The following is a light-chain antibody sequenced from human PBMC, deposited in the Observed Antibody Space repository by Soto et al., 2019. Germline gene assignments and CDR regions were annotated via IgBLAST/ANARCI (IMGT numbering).Light chain of an antibody. CDR3: QQYNSYRYT. J-gene: IGKJ2*01. V-gene: IGKV1-5*01. Sequence: DIQMTQSPSTLSASVGDRVTITCRASQSISSWLAWYQQKQGKAPKLLIYDASSLESGVPSRFSGSGSGTEFTLTISSLQPDDFATYYCQQYNSYRYTFGQGTKLLIK. CDR2: DAS. CDR1: QSISSW.